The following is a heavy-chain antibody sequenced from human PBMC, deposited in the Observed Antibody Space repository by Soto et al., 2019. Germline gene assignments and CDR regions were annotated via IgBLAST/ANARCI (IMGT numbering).Heavy chain of an antibody. V-gene: IGHV4-59*01. Sequence: KSSETLSLTCTVSGGSISSYYWSWIRQPPGKGLEWIGYIYYSGSTNYNPSLKSRVTISVDTSKNQFSLKLSSVTAADTAVYYCARSSGSGWYFYFDYWGQGTLVTVSS. CDR1: GGSISSYY. CDR2: IYYSGST. CDR3: ARSSGSGWYFYFDY. J-gene: IGHJ4*02. D-gene: IGHD6-19*01.